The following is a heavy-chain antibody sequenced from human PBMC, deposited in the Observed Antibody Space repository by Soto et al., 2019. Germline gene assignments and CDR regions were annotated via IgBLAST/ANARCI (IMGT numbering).Heavy chain of an antibody. V-gene: IGHV3-74*01. CDR3: SYDPFVDKDF. CDR1: GYTFSHYW. CDR2: VNPYGTIT. D-gene: IGHD3-3*01. Sequence: EVQLVESGGDLVQPGGSLRLSCAASGYTFSHYWMHGVRQAPGKGLVWVSRVNPYGTITTYADSVKGRFTISRDNDKNTLYLQMNSLGVEDTALYYCSYDPFVDKDFWGQRTPVTVSS. J-gene: IGHJ4*02.